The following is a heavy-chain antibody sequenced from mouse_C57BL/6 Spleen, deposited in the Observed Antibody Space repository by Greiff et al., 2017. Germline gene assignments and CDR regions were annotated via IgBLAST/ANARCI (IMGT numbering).Heavy chain of an antibody. J-gene: IGHJ4*01. D-gene: IGHD1-1*01. CDR3: ARGEYYGSSPYYYAMDY. Sequence: VQVVESGAELVKPGASVKISCKASGYAFSSYWMNWVKQRPGKGLEWIGQIYPGDGDTNYNGKFKGKATLTADKSSSTAYMQLSSLTSEDFAVYFWARGEYYGSSPYYYAMDYWGQGTSVTVSS. V-gene: IGHV1-80*01. CDR1: GYAFSSYW. CDR2: IYPGDGDT.